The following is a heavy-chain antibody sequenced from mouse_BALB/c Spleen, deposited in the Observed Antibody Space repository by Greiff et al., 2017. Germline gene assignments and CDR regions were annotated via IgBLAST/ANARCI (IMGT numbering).Heavy chain of an antibody. CDR2: ISYSGST. J-gene: IGHJ3*01. Sequence: VQLQQSGPSLVKPSQTLSLTCSVTGDSITSGYWNWIRKFPGNKLEYMGYISYSGSTYYNPSIKSRISIIRDTSKNQYYLQLNSVTTEDTATYYCARYIDYGEGPWFAYWGQGTLVTVSA. CDR1: GDSITSGY. CDR3: ARYIDYGEGPWFAY. D-gene: IGHD2-4*01. V-gene: IGHV3-8*02.